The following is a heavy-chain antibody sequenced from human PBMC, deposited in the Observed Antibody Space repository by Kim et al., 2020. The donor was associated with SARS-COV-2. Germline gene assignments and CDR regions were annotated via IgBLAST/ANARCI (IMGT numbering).Heavy chain of an antibody. Sequence: GGSLRLSCAASGFTFSDYWMHWVRQAPGKGPEWISRINHDGTYTTYADSVKGRFTISRDNAKNTVYLQMNSLRAEDTAVYYCTRLRYFIVRVVSDYWDQGSLVTVSS. V-gene: IGHV3-74*01. CDR1: GFTFSDYW. CDR2: INHDGTYT. D-gene: IGHD3-10*01. J-gene: IGHJ4*02. CDR3: TRLRYFIVRVVSDY.